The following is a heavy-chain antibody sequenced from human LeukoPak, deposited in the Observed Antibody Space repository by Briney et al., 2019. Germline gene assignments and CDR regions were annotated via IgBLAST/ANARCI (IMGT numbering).Heavy chain of an antibody. Sequence: SETLSLTCAVYGGSFSGYYWSWIRQPPGKGLEWIGEINHSGSTNYNPSLKSRVTISVDTSKNQFSLKLSSVTAADTAVYYCARARYCSGGSCYPGLVINWFDPWGQGTLVTVSS. J-gene: IGHJ5*02. CDR2: INHSGST. D-gene: IGHD2-15*01. CDR1: GGSFSGYY. CDR3: ARARYCSGGSCYPGLVINWFDP. V-gene: IGHV4-34*01.